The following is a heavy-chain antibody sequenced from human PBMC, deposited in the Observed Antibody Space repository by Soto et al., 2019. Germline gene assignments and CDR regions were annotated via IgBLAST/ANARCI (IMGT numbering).Heavy chain of an antibody. J-gene: IGHJ5*02. Sequence: SVKVSCKASGGTFSSYTISWVRQAPGQGLEWMGRIIPILGIANYAQKFQGRVTITADKSTSTAYMELSSLRSEDTAVYYCARGYCSSTSCYPFDPWGQGTLVTVSS. CDR1: GGTFSSYT. V-gene: IGHV1-69*02. CDR3: ARGYCSSTSCYPFDP. D-gene: IGHD2-2*01. CDR2: IIPILGIA.